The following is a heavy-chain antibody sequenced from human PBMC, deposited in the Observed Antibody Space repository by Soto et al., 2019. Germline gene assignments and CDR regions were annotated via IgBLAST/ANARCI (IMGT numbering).Heavy chain of an antibody. Sequence: EVQLVESGGGLVQPGGSLRLSCAASGFTVSSKYMNWVRQTPGKGLEWVSIIYSNSSTYYADSVKGRFTISRDNSKNTLYLQMNTLRAEDTAVYYCARGLGYCSSTSCYSIFDSWGQGNLVTVSS. J-gene: IGHJ5*01. V-gene: IGHV3-66*01. CDR2: IYSNSST. CDR1: GFTVSSKY. D-gene: IGHD2-2*01. CDR3: ARGLGYCSSTSCYSIFDS.